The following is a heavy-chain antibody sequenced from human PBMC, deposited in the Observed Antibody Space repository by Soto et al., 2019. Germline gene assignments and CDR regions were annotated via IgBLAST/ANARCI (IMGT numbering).Heavy chain of an antibody. CDR3: ARLPRNYYGSGIYGEYYFDY. J-gene: IGHJ4*02. CDR1: GYSFTSYW. V-gene: IGHV5-10-1*01. Sequence: GESLQISCQGSGYSFTSYWISWVRQMPGKGLEWMGRIDPSDSYTNYSPSFQGHVTISADKSISTAYLQWSSLKASDTAMYYCARLPRNYYGSGIYGEYYFDYWGQGTLVTVSS. D-gene: IGHD3-10*01. CDR2: IDPSDSYT.